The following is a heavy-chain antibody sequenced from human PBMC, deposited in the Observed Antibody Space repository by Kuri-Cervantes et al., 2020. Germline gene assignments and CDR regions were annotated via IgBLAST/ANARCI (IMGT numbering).Heavy chain of an antibody. CDR2: ISGSGGST. J-gene: IGHJ4*02. CDR3: AGIGYSSGWTNFDY. D-gene: IGHD6-19*01. CDR1: GFTISSYA. V-gene: IGHV3-23*01. Sequence: GESLKISCAASGFTISSYAMSWVRQAPGKGLEWVSAISGSGGSTYYADSVKGRFTISRDNSKNTLYLQMNSLRAEATAVYYCAGIGYSSGWTNFDYWGQGTLVTVSS.